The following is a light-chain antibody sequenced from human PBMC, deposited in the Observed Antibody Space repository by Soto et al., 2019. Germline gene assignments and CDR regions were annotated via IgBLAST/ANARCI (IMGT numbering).Light chain of an antibody. J-gene: IGLJ2*01. V-gene: IGLV1-40*01. Sequence: QSVLTQPPSVSGTPGQRVTISCTGSSSNIGARFEVNWYQQRPGTAPKLLVYGNNNRPSGVPDRFSGSKSGTSASLAITGRQAEVEADYYCQSYDSTLSGSVFGGGTKLTVL. CDR1: SSNIGARFE. CDR2: GNN. CDR3: QSYDSTLSGSV.